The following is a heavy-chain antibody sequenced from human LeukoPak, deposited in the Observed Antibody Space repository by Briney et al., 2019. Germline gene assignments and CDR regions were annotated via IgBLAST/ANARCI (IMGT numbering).Heavy chain of an antibody. J-gene: IGHJ4*02. D-gene: IGHD3-10*01. V-gene: IGHV4-59*12. CDR1: GGSISSYY. CDR3: ARYLGATQASYYFDY. CDR2: IYYSGST. Sequence: SETLSLTCTVSGGSISSYYWSWIRQPPGKGLEWIGYIYYSGSTNYNPSLKSRVTISVDTSKNQFSLKLSSVTAADTAVYYCARYLGATQASYYFDYWGQETLVTVSS.